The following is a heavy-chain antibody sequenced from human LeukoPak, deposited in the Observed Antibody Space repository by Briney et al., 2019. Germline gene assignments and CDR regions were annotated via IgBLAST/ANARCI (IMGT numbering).Heavy chain of an antibody. CDR1: GFTFSSYW. Sequence: GGSLRLSCAASGFTFSSYWMNWARQAPGKGLEWVSSISSSSSYIYYADSVKGRFTISRDNAKNSLYLQMNSLRAEDTAVYYCARDLFPRGGSSWDPQDYWGQGTLVTVSS. CDR2: ISSSSSYI. CDR3: ARDLFPRGGSSWDPQDY. J-gene: IGHJ4*02. V-gene: IGHV3-21*01. D-gene: IGHD6-13*01.